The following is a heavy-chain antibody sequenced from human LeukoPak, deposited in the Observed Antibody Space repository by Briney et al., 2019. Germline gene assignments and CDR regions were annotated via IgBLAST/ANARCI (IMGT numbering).Heavy chain of an antibody. J-gene: IGHJ6*02. CDR2: INAGNGST. CDR3: ARAAPGGMDV. CDR1: GYTFTSYA. Sequence: ASVKVSCKASGYTFTSYAMHWVRQAPGQRLEWMGWINAGNGSTKYSQKFQGRVTITRDTSASTAYMELSSLRSEDTAVYYCARAAPGGMDVWGQGTTVTVSS. V-gene: IGHV1-3*01.